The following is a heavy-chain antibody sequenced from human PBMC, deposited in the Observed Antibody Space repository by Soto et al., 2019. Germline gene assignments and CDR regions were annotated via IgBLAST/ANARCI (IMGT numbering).Heavy chain of an antibody. V-gene: IGHV1-3*01. CDR2: INAGNGNT. Sequence: GASVKVSCKASGYTFTSYAMHWVRQAPGQRLEWMGWINAGNGNTKYSQKFQGRVTITRDTSASTAYMELSNLRSEDTAVYYCARAARSTMIVVVTEFWFDPWGQGTLVTSPQ. CDR1: GYTFTSYA. J-gene: IGHJ5*02. CDR3: ARAARSTMIVVVTEFWFDP. D-gene: IGHD3-22*01.